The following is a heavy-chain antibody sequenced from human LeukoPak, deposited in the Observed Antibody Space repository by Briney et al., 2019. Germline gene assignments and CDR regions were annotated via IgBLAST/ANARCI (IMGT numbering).Heavy chain of an antibody. V-gene: IGHV4-39*01. CDR2: IYYSGST. Sequence: SETLSLTCTVSGGSISSSNYYWGWIRQPPGKGLEWIGSIYYSGSTYYNPSLKSRVTISVDTSKNQFSLKLSSVTAADTAVYYCARHWDIVVVVAATDNWFDPWGRGTLVTVSS. D-gene: IGHD2-15*01. CDR3: ARHWDIVVVVAATDNWFDP. CDR1: GGSISSSNYY. J-gene: IGHJ5*02.